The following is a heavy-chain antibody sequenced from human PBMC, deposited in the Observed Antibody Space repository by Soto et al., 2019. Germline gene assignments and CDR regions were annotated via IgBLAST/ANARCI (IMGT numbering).Heavy chain of an antibody. CDR1: GGSISSGGYS. Sequence: PSETLSLTCAVSGGSISSGGYSWSWIRQPPGKGLEWIGYIYHSGSTYYNPSLKSRVTLSLDTSKNQFSLKLSSVTAADTAVYYCARDPRIGYCSGGSCRPANWGQGTLVTVSS. V-gene: IGHV4-30-2*05. J-gene: IGHJ1*01. CDR2: IYHSGST. D-gene: IGHD2-15*01. CDR3: ARDPRIGYCSGGSCRPAN.